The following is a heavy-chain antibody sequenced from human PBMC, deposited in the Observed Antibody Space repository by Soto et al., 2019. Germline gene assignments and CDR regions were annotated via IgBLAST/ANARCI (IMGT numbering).Heavy chain of an antibody. Sequence: GSVKVSCKASGYTFPNYGITWVRQAPGQGLEWMGWISAYKTNIKYAQKFQGRVTLTTDTSTSTAYMELRSLRSDDTAIYYCARDLDGSGAYYTDFWGQGTLVTVSS. D-gene: IGHD3-10*01. CDR3: ARDLDGSGAYYTDF. J-gene: IGHJ4*02. CDR2: ISAYKTNI. CDR1: GYTFPNYG. V-gene: IGHV1-18*01.